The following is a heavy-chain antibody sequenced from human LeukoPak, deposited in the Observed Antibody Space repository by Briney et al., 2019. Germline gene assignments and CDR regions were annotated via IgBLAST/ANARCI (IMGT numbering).Heavy chain of an antibody. Sequence: SEALSLTCAVYGGSFSGYYWSWIRQPPGKGLEWIGEINHSGSTNYNPSLTSRVTISVDMSKNQFSLKLSSVTAADTALYYCARQSRYGYKDYYYYMDVWGKGTTVTVSS. J-gene: IGHJ6*03. D-gene: IGHD5-18*01. CDR1: GGSFSGYY. CDR2: INHSGST. V-gene: IGHV4-34*01. CDR3: ARQSRYGYKDYYYYMDV.